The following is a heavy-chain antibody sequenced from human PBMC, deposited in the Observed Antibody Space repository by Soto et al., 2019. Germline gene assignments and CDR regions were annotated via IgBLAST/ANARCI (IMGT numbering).Heavy chain of an antibody. CDR1: GGSISGYY. D-gene: IGHD6-13*01. J-gene: IGHJ1*01. Sequence: VQLQQWGAGLLKTSETLSLTCAVYGGSISGYYWSWIRQTPGKRLEWVGDINHGGSANYNPSLKSRVTFSLDLSKNQFSLKLNSVIAANTAVYYCARYSSTWSKYLQHWGRGSLVIVSS. V-gene: IGHV4-34*01. CDR2: INHGGSA. CDR3: ARYSSTWSKYLQH.